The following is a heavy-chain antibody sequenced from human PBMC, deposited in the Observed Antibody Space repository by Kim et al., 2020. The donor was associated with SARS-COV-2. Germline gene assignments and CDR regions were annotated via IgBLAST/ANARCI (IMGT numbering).Heavy chain of an antibody. CDR2: ISYDGSNK. J-gene: IGHJ4*02. Sequence: GGSLRLSCAASGFTFSSYGMHWVRQAPGKGLEWVAVISYDGSNKYYADSVKGRFTISRDNSKNTLYLQMNSLRAEDTAVYYCAKDRGGYSYGFGDYWGQGTLVTVSS. V-gene: IGHV3-30*18. CDR3: AKDRGGYSYGFGDY. D-gene: IGHD5-18*01. CDR1: GFTFSSYG.